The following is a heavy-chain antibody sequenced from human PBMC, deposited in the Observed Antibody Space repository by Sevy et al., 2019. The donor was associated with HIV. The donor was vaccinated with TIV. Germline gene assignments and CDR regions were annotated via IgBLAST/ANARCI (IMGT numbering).Heavy chain of an antibody. D-gene: IGHD2-2*01. CDR1: GDSVSSNTAA. J-gene: IGHJ6*02. V-gene: IGHV6-1*01. CDR2: TYYRSKWFN. Sequence: SQTLSLTCAISGDSVSSNTAAWNWIRQSPSRGLEWLGRTYYRSKWFNDYAVSVMSRISIDPDTSKNLFSLRLNSVTPEDTAIYYCARDKSSVGSNWDSVAPADYGMDVWGQGTTVTVSS. CDR3: ARDKSSVGSNWDSVAPADYGMDV.